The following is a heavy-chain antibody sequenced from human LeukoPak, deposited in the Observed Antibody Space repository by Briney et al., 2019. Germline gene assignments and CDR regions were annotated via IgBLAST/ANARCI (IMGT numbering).Heavy chain of an antibody. V-gene: IGHV1-69*13. CDR3: ARGYSGGYSYGYKAFDI. CDR2: IIPIFGTA. Sequence: SVTVSCKASGGTFSSYAISWVRQAPGQGLEWTGGIIPIFGTANYAQKFQGRVTITADESASTAYMELSGLRSEDTAVCYCARGYSGGYSYGYKAFDIWGQGTMVTVSS. D-gene: IGHD5-18*01. CDR1: GGTFSSYA. J-gene: IGHJ3*02.